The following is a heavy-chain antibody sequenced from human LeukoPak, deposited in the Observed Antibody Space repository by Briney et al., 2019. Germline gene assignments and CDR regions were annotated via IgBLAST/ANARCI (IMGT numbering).Heavy chain of an antibody. D-gene: IGHD3-10*01. V-gene: IGHV3-30*04. CDR3: ARDRMVRGVIMNWFDP. CDR2: MSYDGSDK. Sequence: PGRSLRLSCAASGFTFSDYAMYWVRQAPGKGLEWVALMSYDGSDKYYADSVKGRFTISRDNAKNSLYLQMDSLRAEDTAVYYCARDRMVRGVIMNWFDPWGQGTLVTVSS. CDR1: GFTFSDYA. J-gene: IGHJ5*02.